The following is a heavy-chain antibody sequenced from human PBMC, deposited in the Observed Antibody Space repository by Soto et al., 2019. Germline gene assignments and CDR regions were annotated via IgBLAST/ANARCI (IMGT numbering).Heavy chain of an antibody. CDR2: INPNSGGT. Sequence: QVQLVQSGAEVKKPGASVKVSCKASGYTFTGYYMHWVRQAPGQGLEGMGWINPNSGGTNYAQKVQGRVIMTRDTAISTAYLELRRLRYDDTAVDYCERGGGEKFVVVPANTYYYYYGMDVWGQGTTVTVSS. CDR3: ERGGGEKFVVVPANTYYYYYGMDV. J-gene: IGHJ6*02. CDR1: GYTFTGYY. D-gene: IGHD2-21*02. V-gene: IGHV1-2*02.